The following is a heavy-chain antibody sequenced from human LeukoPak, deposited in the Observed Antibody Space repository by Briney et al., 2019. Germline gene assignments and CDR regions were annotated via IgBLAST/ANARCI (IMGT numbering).Heavy chain of an antibody. CDR1: GGSISSSSYY. V-gene: IGHV4-39*07. Sequence: SETLSLTCTVSGGSISSSSYYWGWIRQPPGKGLEWIGSIYYSGSTNYNPSLKSRVTISVDTSKNQFSLKLSSVTAADAAVYYCARRTILTGYYAYWGQGTLVTVSS. CDR3: ARRTILTGYYAY. J-gene: IGHJ4*02. CDR2: IYYSGST. D-gene: IGHD3-9*01.